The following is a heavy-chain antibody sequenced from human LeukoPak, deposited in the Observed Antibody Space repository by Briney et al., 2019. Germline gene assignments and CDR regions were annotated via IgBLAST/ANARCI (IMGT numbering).Heavy chain of an antibody. V-gene: IGHV4-38-2*02. CDR1: GYSISSGYY. CDR2: IYHSGST. D-gene: IGHD6-19*01. J-gene: IGHJ6*02. CDR3: ARTGVLGWYWGRVAWDGMDV. Sequence: PSETLSLTCTVSGYSISSGYYWGWIRQPPGKGLEWIGSIYHSGSTYYNPSLKSRVTISVDTSKNQFSLKLSSVTAADTAVYYCARTGVLGWYWGRVAWDGMDVWGQGTTVTVSS.